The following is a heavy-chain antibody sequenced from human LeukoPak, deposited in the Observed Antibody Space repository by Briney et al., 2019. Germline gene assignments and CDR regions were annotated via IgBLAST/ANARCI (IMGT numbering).Heavy chain of an antibody. CDR1: GFTFSSYS. Sequence: GGSLRLSCAASGFTFSSYSMNWVRQAPGKGLEWVSSISSSSSYIYYADSVKGRFTISRDNAKNSLYLQMNSLRAEDTAVYYCARVSTVRGLTTLWGQGTLVTVSS. J-gene: IGHJ4*02. CDR2: ISSSSSYI. D-gene: IGHD3-10*01. CDR3: ARVSTVRGLTTL. V-gene: IGHV3-21*04.